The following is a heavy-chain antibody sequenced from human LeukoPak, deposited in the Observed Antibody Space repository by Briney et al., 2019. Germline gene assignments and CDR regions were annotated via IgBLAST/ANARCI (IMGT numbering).Heavy chain of an antibody. D-gene: IGHD5-12*01. J-gene: IGHJ4*02. CDR3: ARFRVSGGYDPEDY. V-gene: IGHV1-8*02. CDR1: GYTFTSYD. Sequence: ASVKVSCKASGYTFTSYDINWVRQATGQGLEWMGWMNPNSGNTGYAQKLQGRVTMTTDTSTSTAYMELRSLRSDDTAVYYCARFRVSGGYDPEDYWGQGTLVTVSS. CDR2: MNPNSGNT.